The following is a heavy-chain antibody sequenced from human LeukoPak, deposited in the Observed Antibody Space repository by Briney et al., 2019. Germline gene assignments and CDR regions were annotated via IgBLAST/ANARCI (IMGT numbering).Heavy chain of an antibody. D-gene: IGHD3-10*01. CDR1: GFTFSDYY. Sequence: GGSLRLSCAASGFTFSDYYMSWIRQAPGKGLEWVSYIRSSSSYTNYADSVKGRFTISRDNAKNSLYLQMNSLRAEDTAVYYCARDSRMSYYYGSGSYYTARYFDYWGQGTLVTVSS. CDR2: IRSSSSYT. J-gene: IGHJ4*02. V-gene: IGHV3-11*06. CDR3: ARDSRMSYYYGSGSYYTARYFDY.